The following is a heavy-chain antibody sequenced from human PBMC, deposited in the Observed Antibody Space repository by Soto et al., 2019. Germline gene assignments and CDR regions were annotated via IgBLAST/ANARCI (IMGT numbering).Heavy chain of an antibody. CDR2: ISAYNGKT. V-gene: IGHV1-18*01. Sequence: ASVKVSCKASGYTFTSYGISWVRQAPGQGLEWMGWISAYNGKTNDAQKLQGRVTMTTDTSTSTAYMELRSLRSDDTAVYYCAREVGYSSGLDYMDVWGKGTTVTVSS. CDR3: AREVGYSSGLDYMDV. J-gene: IGHJ6*03. CDR1: GYTFTSYG. D-gene: IGHD6-19*01.